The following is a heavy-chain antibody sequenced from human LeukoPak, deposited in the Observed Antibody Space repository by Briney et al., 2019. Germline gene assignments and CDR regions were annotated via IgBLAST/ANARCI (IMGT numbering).Heavy chain of an antibody. CDR1: GFTFSSYA. CDR3: AKRVPFGVVIMGRYGMDV. Sequence: HPGRSLRLSCAASGFTFSSYAMHWVRQAPGKGLEWVAVISYDGSNKYYADSVKGRFTISRDNSKNTLYLQMNSLRAEDTAVYYCAKRVPFGVVIMGRYGMDVWGQGTTVTVSS. CDR2: ISYDGSNK. V-gene: IGHV3-30*04. D-gene: IGHD3-3*01. J-gene: IGHJ6*02.